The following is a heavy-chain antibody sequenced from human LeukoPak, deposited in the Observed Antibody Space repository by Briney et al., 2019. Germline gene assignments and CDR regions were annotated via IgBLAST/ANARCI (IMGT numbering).Heavy chain of an antibody. Sequence: SETLSLTCTVSGASISSGDYYWGWIRQPPGKGLEWIGSIYHGGSTYYNPSLKSRVTISVDTSKNQFSLKLSSVTAADTAVYYCARGPQDIVVVPAANYYYYMDVWGKGTTVTVSS. D-gene: IGHD2-2*01. V-gene: IGHV4-39*07. CDR3: ARGPQDIVVVPAANYYYYMDV. J-gene: IGHJ6*03. CDR1: GASISSGDYY. CDR2: IYHGGST.